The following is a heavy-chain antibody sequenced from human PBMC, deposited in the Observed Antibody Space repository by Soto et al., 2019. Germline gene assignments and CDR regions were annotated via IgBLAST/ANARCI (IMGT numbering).Heavy chain of an antibody. Sequence: GSLRLSCAASGFTFSSYWMHWVRQAPGKGLVWVSRINSDGSSTSYADSVKGRFTISRDNAKNTLYLQMNSLRAEDTAVYYCARDGLVTEASTYFDYWGQGTLVTVSS. CDR1: GFTFSSYW. CDR2: INSDGSST. J-gene: IGHJ4*02. CDR3: ARDGLVTEASTYFDY. V-gene: IGHV3-74*01. D-gene: IGHD3-9*01.